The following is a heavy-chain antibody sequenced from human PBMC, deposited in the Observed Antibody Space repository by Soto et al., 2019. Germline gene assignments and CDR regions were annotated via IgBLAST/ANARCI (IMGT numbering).Heavy chain of an antibody. CDR3: AKGQSGYYYDSSGYRENAFDI. J-gene: IGHJ3*02. CDR1: GFTFSSYG. D-gene: IGHD3-22*01. V-gene: IGHV3-30*18. CDR2: ISYDGSNK. Sequence: PGASLKISCAASGFTFSSYGMHWVRQAPGKGLEWVAVISYDGSNKYYADSVKGRFTISRDNSKNTLYLQMNSLRAEDTAVYYCAKGQSGYYYDSSGYRENAFDIWGQGTMVTVSS.